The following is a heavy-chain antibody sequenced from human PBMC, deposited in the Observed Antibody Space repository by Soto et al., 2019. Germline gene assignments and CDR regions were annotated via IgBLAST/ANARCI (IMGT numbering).Heavy chain of an antibody. CDR1: GFDFSAYA. Sequence: EVPLLESGGGLVQPGGSLRLSCAASGFDFSAYAMSWVRQAPGKGLEWVSAITGRGDTTDYADSVKGRFTISRDNSKNTLSLQMNSLRAEDTAVYYCAKDLGAAGAFDYWGQGTLVTVSS. V-gene: IGHV3-23*01. CDR2: ITGRGDTT. J-gene: IGHJ4*02. D-gene: IGHD6-13*01. CDR3: AKDLGAAGAFDY.